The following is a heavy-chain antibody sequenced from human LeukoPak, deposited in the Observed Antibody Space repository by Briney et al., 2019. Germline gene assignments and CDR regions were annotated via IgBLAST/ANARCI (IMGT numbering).Heavy chain of an antibody. CDR2: INHSGST. J-gene: IGHJ4*02. V-gene: IGHV4-34*01. D-gene: IGHD2-15*01. Sequence: SETLSLTCTVSGGSISSYYWSWIRQPPGKGLEWIGEINHSGSTNYNSALKSRVTISVDTSKNQFSLKLNSVTAADTAVYYCAREDCSGGSCSSFDYWGQGTLVTVSS. CDR1: GGSISSYY. CDR3: AREDCSGGSCSSFDY.